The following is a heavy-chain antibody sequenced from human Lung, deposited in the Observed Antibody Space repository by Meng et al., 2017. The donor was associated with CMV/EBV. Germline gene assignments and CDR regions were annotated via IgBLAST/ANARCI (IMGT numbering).Heavy chain of an antibody. CDR3: ARGSGMWFDP. Sequence: GGSXRLSCAASGFTFSGFWMSWVRQAPGKGLEWVANINQDGGDKYYVDSVTGRFTISRDNAKNLVYLQLNSLRVEDTAIYYCARGSGMWFDPWGQGTLITFSS. CDR2: INQDGGDK. CDR1: GFTFSGFW. J-gene: IGHJ5*02. V-gene: IGHV3-7*01.